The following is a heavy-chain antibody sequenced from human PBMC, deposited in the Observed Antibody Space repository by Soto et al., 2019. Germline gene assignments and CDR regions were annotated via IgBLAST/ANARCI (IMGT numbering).Heavy chain of an antibody. D-gene: IGHD5-12*01. V-gene: IGHV3-74*01. J-gene: IGHJ4*02. CDR3: TRGASGYGNFDY. CDR2: INSDGSSI. Sequence: EVQLVESGGGVVQPGGSLRLSCVASGFSFSTWMHWVRQAPGKGLEWLSRINSDGSSISYADFVKGRFTVSRDNVKNTLYLQIASLTVEDTAVYYCTRGASGYGNFDYWGQGVLLTVS. CDR1: GFSFSTW.